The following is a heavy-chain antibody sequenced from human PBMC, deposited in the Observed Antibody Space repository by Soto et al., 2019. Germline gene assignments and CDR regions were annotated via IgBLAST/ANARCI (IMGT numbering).Heavy chain of an antibody. D-gene: IGHD2-2*01. CDR1: GYTFTSYD. V-gene: IGHV1-8*01. CDR3: ARGIVVVPSAIFDYYYGMDV. J-gene: IGHJ6*02. CDR2: MNPNSGNT. Sequence: ASVKVSCKASGYTFTSYDINWVRQATGQGLEWMGWMNPNSGNTGYAQKFQGRVTMTRNTSISTAYMELSSLRSEDTAVYYCARGIVVVPSAIFDYYYGMDVWGQGTMVTVSS.